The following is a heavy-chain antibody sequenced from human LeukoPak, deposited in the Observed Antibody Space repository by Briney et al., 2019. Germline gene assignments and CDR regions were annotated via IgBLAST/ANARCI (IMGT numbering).Heavy chain of an antibody. V-gene: IGHV3-7*01. D-gene: IGHD4-23*01. CDR1: GFTFSSYW. CDR3: ARGKLSFDY. Sequence: GSLRLSCAASGFTFSSYWMSWVRQAPGKGLEWVANIKQDGSEMDYVDSVKGRFTISRDNAKNSLDLQMNSLRVEDTAVYYCARGKLSFDYWGQGTLVTVSS. CDR2: IKQDGSEM. J-gene: IGHJ4*02.